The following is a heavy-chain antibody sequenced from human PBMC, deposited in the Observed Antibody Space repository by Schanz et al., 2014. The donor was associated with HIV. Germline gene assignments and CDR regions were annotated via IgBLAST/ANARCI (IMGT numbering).Heavy chain of an antibody. V-gene: IGHV3-21*01. CDR2: ISGGSGDK. CDR3: ARDNRGDYCLDY. D-gene: IGHD4-17*01. Sequence: EVQVVDSGGGLVKPGGSLRLSCVVSGFTFDSYTMNWVRQAPGKGLEWVSSISGGSGDKLYADSIKGRFTISRDNANNSVYLQMNSLRAEDTAVYYCARDNRGDYCLDYWGQGTLVTVSS. J-gene: IGHJ4*02. CDR1: GFTFDSYT.